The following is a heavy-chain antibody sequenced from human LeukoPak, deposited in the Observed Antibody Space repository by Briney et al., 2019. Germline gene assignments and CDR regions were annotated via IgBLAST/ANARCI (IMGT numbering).Heavy chain of an antibody. CDR2: ISGSAGST. D-gene: IGHD6-6*01. J-gene: IGHJ4*02. Sequence: GGSLRLSCAASGFTFSSYAMGWVRQAPGKGLEWVSTISGSAGSTYYAGSVKGRFTISRDTSKNTLYLQMNNLRAEDTAVYYCAQVVVYSSSGNFDYWGQGTLVTVSS. V-gene: IGHV3-23*01. CDR3: AQVVVYSSSGNFDY. CDR1: GFTFSSYA.